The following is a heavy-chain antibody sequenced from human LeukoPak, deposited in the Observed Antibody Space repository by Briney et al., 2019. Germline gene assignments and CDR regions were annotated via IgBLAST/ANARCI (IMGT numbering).Heavy chain of an antibody. Sequence: SESLSVTCAVYGGSFIGYYWRWIRQPPGGGLWWRWEINDSRSTNYNPSLKSRITISVDTSKTQFSLKLSSVTAAATAVYYCASGGSGWIPRNYFDYWGQGTLVTVSS. CDR3: ASGGSGWIPRNYFDY. CDR1: GGSFIGYY. CDR2: INDSRST. D-gene: IGHD6-19*01. J-gene: IGHJ4*02. V-gene: IGHV4-34*01.